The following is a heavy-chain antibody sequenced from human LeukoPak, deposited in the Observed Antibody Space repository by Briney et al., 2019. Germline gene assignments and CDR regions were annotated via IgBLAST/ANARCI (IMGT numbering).Heavy chain of an antibody. CDR3: ASMTTKHPYYYYGMDV. J-gene: IGHJ6*02. Sequence: SETLSLTCTVSGGSISSYCWSWIRQPPGKGLEWIGYIYYSGSTNYNPSLKSRVTISVDTSKNQFSLKLSSVTAADTAVYYCASMTTKHPYYYYGMDVWGQGTTVTVSS. CDR2: IYYSGST. V-gene: IGHV4-59*08. D-gene: IGHD1-14*01. CDR1: GGSISSYC.